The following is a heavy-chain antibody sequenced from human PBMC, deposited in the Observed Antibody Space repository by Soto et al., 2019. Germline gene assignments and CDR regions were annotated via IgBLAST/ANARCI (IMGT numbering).Heavy chain of an antibody. CDR3: ARDRGYSSSWYSDYYYGMDV. CDR2: IYYSGST. D-gene: IGHD6-13*01. V-gene: IGHV4-59*01. J-gene: IGHJ6*02. Sequence: SETLSLTCTVSGGSISSYYWSWIRQPPGKGLEWIGYIYYSGSTNYNPSLKSRVTISVDTSKNQFSLKLSSVTAADTAVYYCARDRGYSSSWYSDYYYGMDVWGQGTTVTVSS. CDR1: GGSISSYY.